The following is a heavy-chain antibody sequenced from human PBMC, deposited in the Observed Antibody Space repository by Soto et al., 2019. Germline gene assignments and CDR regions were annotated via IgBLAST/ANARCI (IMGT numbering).Heavy chain of an antibody. V-gene: IGHV1-18*04. D-gene: IGHD3-10*01. J-gene: IGHJ6*02. Sequence: ASVQVSCKASGYTFTSYGISWVRQAPGQGLEWMGWISAYNGNTNYTQKLQGRVTMTTDTSTSTAYMELRSLRSDDTAVYDCAKAKYYRSRSHYPPSFYYYHDIDVWGQGTTVTV. CDR3: AKAKYYRSRSHYPPSFYYYHDIDV. CDR2: ISAYNGNT. CDR1: GYTFTSYG.